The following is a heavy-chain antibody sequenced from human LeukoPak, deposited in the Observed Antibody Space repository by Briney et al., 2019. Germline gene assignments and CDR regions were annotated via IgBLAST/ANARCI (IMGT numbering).Heavy chain of an antibody. J-gene: IGHJ5*02. Sequence: PGGSLRLSCAVSGFTFSNFEMTWVRQAPGKGLEWVAFIRYDGNDKYYANSVKGRFTISRDTSRNTVSLQMNSLRLEDTAIYYCAKPLMRDRWFGEAWGQGTLVTVSS. CDR3: AKPLMRDRWFGEA. V-gene: IGHV3-30*02. D-gene: IGHD3-10*01. CDR1: GFTFSNFE. CDR2: IRYDGNDK.